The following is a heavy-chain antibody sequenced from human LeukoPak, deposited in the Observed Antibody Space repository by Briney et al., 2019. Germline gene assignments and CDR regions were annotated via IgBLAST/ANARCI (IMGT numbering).Heavy chain of an antibody. CDR1: GYTLTSYG. D-gene: IGHD3-3*01. V-gene: IGHV1-18*01. J-gene: IGHJ6*02. Sequence: ASVKVSCKASGYTLTSYGISWVRQAPGQGLEWMGWISAYNGNTNYAQKLQGRVTMTRDTSISTAYMELSRLRSDDTAVYYCARDDGYDFWSGSNYYYYGMDVWGQGTTVTVSS. CDR3: ARDDGYDFWSGSNYYYYGMDV. CDR2: ISAYNGNT.